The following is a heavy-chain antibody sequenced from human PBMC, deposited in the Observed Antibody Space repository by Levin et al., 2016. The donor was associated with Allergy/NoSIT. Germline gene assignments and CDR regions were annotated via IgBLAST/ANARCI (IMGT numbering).Heavy chain of an antibody. Sequence: GESLKISCAASGFTFSSYSMNWVRQAPGKGLEWVSYISSSSSTIYYADSVKGRFTISRDNAKNSLYLQMNSLRAEDTAVYYCASRVASCGGPCLMRGYLYGLDVWGQGTTVTVS. CDR2: ISSSSSTI. CDR3: ASRVASCGGPCLMRGYLYGLDV. CDR1: GFTFSSYS. V-gene: IGHV3-48*04. D-gene: IGHD2-21*02. J-gene: IGHJ6*02.